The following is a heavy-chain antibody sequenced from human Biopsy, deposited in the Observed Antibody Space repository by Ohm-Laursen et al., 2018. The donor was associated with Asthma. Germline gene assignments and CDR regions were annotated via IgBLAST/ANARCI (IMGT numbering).Heavy chain of an antibody. CDR1: GGSFSSNY. CDR2: THHSGYT. Sequence: SDTLSLTCAVYGGSFSSNYWSWIRQAPGKGLEWLGDTHHSGYTNYNPSLSSRLTLSVDTTKNQFSLKLSSVTAADTAVYYCARGMRWVIPYEFDLWGQGTMVTVSA. J-gene: IGHJ3*01. V-gene: IGHV4-34*01. CDR3: ARGMRWVIPYEFDL. D-gene: IGHD3-22*01.